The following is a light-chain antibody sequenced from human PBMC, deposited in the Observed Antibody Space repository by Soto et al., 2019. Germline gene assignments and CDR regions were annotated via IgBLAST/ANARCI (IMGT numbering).Light chain of an antibody. V-gene: IGKV4-1*01. Sequence: DIVMTQSPDSLAVSLGERATINCKSSQSVLYSSNNKNYLAWYQQKPGQPPKLLIYWASTRESGVPDRFSGSGSGTDFTLTISSLQAQDVVVYYCQQYYSTPLTFGGVTKVSIK. CDR1: QSVLYSSNNKNY. CDR3: QQYYSTPLT. CDR2: WAS. J-gene: IGKJ4*01.